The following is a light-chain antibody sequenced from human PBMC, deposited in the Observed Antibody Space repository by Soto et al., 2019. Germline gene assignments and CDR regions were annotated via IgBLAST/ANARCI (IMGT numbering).Light chain of an antibody. Sequence: EIVLTQSPATLSFSPGERATLSCRASQSVSSYLAWYQQKPGQTPRLLIYDASNRATGIPARFSGSGSGTDFTLPISSLEPEDFAVYYCQQRTSWPITFGQGTRLEMK. CDR2: DAS. CDR1: QSVSSY. V-gene: IGKV3-11*01. CDR3: QQRTSWPIT. J-gene: IGKJ5*01.